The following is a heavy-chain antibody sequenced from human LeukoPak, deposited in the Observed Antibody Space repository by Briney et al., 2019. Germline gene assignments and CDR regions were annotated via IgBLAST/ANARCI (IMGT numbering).Heavy chain of an antibody. Sequence: GASVKVSCKASGYTFTGYYMHWVRQAPGQGLEWMGWINPNSGGTNYAQKFQGRVTMTRDTSISTAYMELSRLRSDDTAVYYCARDAEGYCSGGSCYNWFDPWAREPWSPSPQ. V-gene: IGHV1-2*02. CDR3: ARDAEGYCSGGSCYNWFDP. D-gene: IGHD2-15*01. CDR1: GYTFTGYY. J-gene: IGHJ5*02. CDR2: INPNSGGT.